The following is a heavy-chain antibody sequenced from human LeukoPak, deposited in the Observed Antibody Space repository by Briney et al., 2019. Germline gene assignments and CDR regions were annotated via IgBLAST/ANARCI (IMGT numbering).Heavy chain of an antibody. Sequence: SETLSLTCAAYGGSFSGYYWSWIRQPPGEGLEWIGEINHSGSTNYNPSLKSRVTISVDTSKNQFSLKLSSVTAADTAVYYCARPSYDILTGYYKNAFDIWGQGTMVTVSS. V-gene: IGHV4-34*01. CDR2: INHSGST. CDR1: GGSFSGYY. J-gene: IGHJ3*02. D-gene: IGHD3-9*01. CDR3: ARPSYDILTGYYKNAFDI.